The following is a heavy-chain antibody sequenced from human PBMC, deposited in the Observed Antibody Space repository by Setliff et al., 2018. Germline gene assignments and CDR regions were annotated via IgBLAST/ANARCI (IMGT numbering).Heavy chain of an antibody. CDR1: GGSFRTSS. J-gene: IGHJ6*03. CDR3: ARDSRITVLGVDNYHYMDV. Sequence: SVKVSCKASGGSFRTSSISWVRQAPGQGLEWMGGIIPILNKPNYAQSFQGRVAITADKSTTTSYMELSGLRSEDTALYFCARDSRITVLGVDNYHYMDVWGRGTTVTVSS. CDR2: IIPILNKP. V-gene: IGHV1-69*10. D-gene: IGHD3-3*01.